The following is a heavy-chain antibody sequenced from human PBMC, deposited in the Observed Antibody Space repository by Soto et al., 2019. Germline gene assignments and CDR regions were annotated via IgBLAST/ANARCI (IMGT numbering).Heavy chain of an antibody. CDR3: TKYYDFWSGYSHVAP. Sequence: GGSLRLSCTASGFTFGDYAMSWFRQAPGKGLEWVGFIRSKAYGGTTEYAASVKGRFTISRDDSKSIAYLQMNSLKTEDTAVYYSTKYYDFWSGYSHVAPWGQGTLVNVSS. D-gene: IGHD3-3*01. CDR1: GFTFGDYA. J-gene: IGHJ5*02. CDR2: IRSKAYGGTT. V-gene: IGHV3-49*03.